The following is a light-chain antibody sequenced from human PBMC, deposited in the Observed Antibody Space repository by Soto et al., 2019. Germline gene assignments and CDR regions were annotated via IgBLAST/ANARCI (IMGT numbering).Light chain of an antibody. CDR3: KQSSAFPLT. CDR1: QGINNW. J-gene: IGKJ4*01. CDR2: AVS. V-gene: IGKV1-12*01. Sequence: DIQMTQSPSSVSASVGDRVTTTCRASQGINNWLAWYQQKPGKAPELLIYAVSYLQSGVPSRFSGSGSGTDFTLTISSLQPEDFATYFCKQSSAFPLTFGGGTKVDIK.